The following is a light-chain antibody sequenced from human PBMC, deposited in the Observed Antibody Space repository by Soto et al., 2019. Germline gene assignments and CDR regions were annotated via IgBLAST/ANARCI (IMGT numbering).Light chain of an antibody. CDR2: RNN. CDR1: ISNIGSNF. CDR3: AAWDDSLSAYV. Sequence: QSVLTQPPSASETPGQRVTISCSGSISNIGSNFVYWFQQLPGAAPKLLIYRNNQRPSGVPDRFSGSKSGTSASLAISGLRSENEADYYCAAWDDSLSAYVFGTGTKVNVL. J-gene: IGLJ1*01. V-gene: IGLV1-47*01.